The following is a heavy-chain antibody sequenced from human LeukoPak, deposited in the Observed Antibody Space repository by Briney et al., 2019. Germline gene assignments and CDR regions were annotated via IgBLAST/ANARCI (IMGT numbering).Heavy chain of an antibody. D-gene: IGHD3-16*01. Sequence: GSLTLSCAASGFTFSSYWMSWVRQAPGKGLEWIGEINHSGSTNYNPSLKRRVTISVDTSKNQFYLKLSSVTAAETAVYYCARRNYDYVWGSLQPWGQGTLVTVSS. J-gene: IGHJ5*02. CDR1: GFTFSSYW. V-gene: IGHV4-34*01. CDR2: INHSGST. CDR3: ARRNYDYVWGSLQP.